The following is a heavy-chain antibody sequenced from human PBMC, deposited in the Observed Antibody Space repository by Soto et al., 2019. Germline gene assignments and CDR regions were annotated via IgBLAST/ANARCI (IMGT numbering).Heavy chain of an antibody. D-gene: IGHD6-19*01. Sequence: QVQLVQSGAEVKKPGASVKVSCKASGYTFTSYAMHWVRQAPGQRLEWMGWINAGNGNTKYSQKFQGRVTITSDTSASTAYMELSSLSAEGTAVYYCRRGLDRGGWYVYRGPRVGCCMDVLGQGTTVTVSS. CDR3: RRGLDRGGWYVYRGPRVGCCMDV. CDR2: INAGNGNT. V-gene: IGHV1-3*01. J-gene: IGHJ6*02. CDR1: GYTFTSYA.